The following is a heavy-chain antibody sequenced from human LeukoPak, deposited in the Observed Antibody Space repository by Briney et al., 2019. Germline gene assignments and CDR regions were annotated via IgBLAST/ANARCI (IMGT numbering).Heavy chain of an antibody. V-gene: IGHV4-31*11. D-gene: IGHD3-22*01. CDR1: GGSISSGDSY. CDR3: AGRRVVYYYDSRTGRDFDY. Sequence: PSETLSLTCAVSGGSISSGDSYWSWIRQHPGKGLEWIGYIYYSGSTYYNPSLKSRVTISIDTSKNQFSLKLSSVTAADTAVYYCAGRRVVYYYDSRTGRDFDYWGQGTLVTVSS. J-gene: IGHJ4*02. CDR2: IYYSGST.